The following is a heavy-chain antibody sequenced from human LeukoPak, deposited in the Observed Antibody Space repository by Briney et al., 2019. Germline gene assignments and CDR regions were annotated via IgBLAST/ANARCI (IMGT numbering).Heavy chain of an antibody. J-gene: IGHJ6*02. D-gene: IGHD3-10*01. CDR1: GYSISSGYY. Sequence: SETLSLTCTVSGYSISSGYYWSWIRQPPGKGLEWIGYIYYSGSTYYNPSLKSRVTISVDTSKNQFSLKLSSVTAADTAVYYCARGFSNYYGSGTATDVWGQGTTVTVSS. CDR3: ARGFSNYYGSGTATDV. V-gene: IGHV4-30-4*01. CDR2: IYYSGST.